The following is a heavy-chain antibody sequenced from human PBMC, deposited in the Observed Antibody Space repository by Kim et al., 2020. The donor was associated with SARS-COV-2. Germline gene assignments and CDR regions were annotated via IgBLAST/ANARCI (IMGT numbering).Heavy chain of an antibody. CDR3: ARPVSSAWFNFDV. D-gene: IGHD3-9*01. Sequence: SETLSLTCSVSGASIGIGYYWGWIRHPPGRGLEWIVSISHSGNIYYNTSLQSRVTISVDTSKSQFSLTLSSMTAADTALYYCARPVSSAWFNFDVWGRG. CDR2: ISHSGNI. J-gene: IGHJ3*01. CDR1: GASIGIGYY. V-gene: IGHV4-38-2*02.